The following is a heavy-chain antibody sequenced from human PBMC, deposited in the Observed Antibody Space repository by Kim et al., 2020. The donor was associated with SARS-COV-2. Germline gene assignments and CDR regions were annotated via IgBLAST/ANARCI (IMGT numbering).Heavy chain of an antibody. J-gene: IGHJ1*01. CDR1: GFTFSNDW. Sequence: GGSLRLSCAASGFTFSNDWMHWVRQAPGKGLVCVSHINSDGTVKMYADSVKGRFTISRYNAKNTLYLQMSSVRAEDTAVYFCVRDSTGWFTNWGQGTLVT. V-gene: IGHV3-74*03. CDR2: INSDGTVK. CDR3: VRDSTGWFTN. D-gene: IGHD6-19*01.